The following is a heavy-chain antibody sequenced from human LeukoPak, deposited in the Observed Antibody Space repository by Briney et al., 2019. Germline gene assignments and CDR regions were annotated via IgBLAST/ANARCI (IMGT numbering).Heavy chain of an antibody. CDR2: IWYDGSNK. CDR3: ASSWPKAYFQH. V-gene: IGHV3-33*01. Sequence: PGRSLRLSCAASGFTFSSYGMHWVRQAPGKGLEWVAVIWYDGSNKYHADSVKGRFTISRDNSKNTLYLQMNSLRAEDTAVYYCASSWPKAYFQHWGQGTLVTVSS. D-gene: IGHD6-13*01. CDR1: GFTFSSYG. J-gene: IGHJ1*01.